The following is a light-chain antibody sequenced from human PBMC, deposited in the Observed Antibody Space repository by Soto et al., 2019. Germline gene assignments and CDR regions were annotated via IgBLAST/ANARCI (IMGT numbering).Light chain of an antibody. CDR3: QRYNSYLT. Sequence: DIQMTQSPSTLSASVGDRVTITCRASQSISSWLAWYQQKPGKAPKLLIYDASSLESAVPSRFSGSGSGTELSLTNSSLQPNEFATYYCQRYNSYLTFGGGTKVEIK. J-gene: IGKJ4*01. CDR1: QSISSW. CDR2: DAS. V-gene: IGKV1-5*01.